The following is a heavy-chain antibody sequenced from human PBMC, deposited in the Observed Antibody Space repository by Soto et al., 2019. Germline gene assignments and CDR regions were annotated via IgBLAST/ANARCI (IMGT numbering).Heavy chain of an antibody. CDR3: ARGGYCSSTSCPDSPYYYYYGMDV. J-gene: IGHJ6*02. CDR1: GGTFSSYA. V-gene: IGHV1-69*13. D-gene: IGHD2-2*01. Sequence: SVKVSCKASGGTFSSYAISWVRQAPGQGLEWMGGIIPIFGTANYAQKFQGRVTITADESTSTAYMELSSLRSEDTAVYYCARGGYCSSTSCPDSPYYYYYGMDVWGQGTTVTVSS. CDR2: IIPIFGTA.